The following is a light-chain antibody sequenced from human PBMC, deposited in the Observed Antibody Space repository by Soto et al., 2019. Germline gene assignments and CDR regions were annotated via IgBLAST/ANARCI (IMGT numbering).Light chain of an antibody. V-gene: IGLV2-11*01. Sequence: QSVLTHPRSVSGSPGQSVTISCTGTSSDVGGYNYVSWYQEHPGRAPELMIYDVSIRPSGVPDRFSGSKSGNTASLTISGLLAEDEADYYCCSYAGTYSSFVFGSGTKVTVL. CDR2: DVS. CDR1: SSDVGGYNY. J-gene: IGLJ1*01. CDR3: CSYAGTYSSFV.